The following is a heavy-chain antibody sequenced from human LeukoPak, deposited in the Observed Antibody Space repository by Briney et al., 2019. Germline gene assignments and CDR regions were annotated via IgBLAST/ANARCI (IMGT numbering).Heavy chain of an antibody. Sequence: ASVKVSFKASGYTFTDYHMHWVRQAPGQGLEWMGWLNPNSGGTDYAQRFQGSVTMTRDTSISTAYIELNRLRSDDTAVYYCARGYCSGGRCSGAWFDPWGEGGLVSVSS. D-gene: IGHD2-15*01. CDR2: LNPNSGGT. J-gene: IGHJ5*02. CDR3: ARGYCSGGRCSGAWFDP. V-gene: IGHV1-2*02. CDR1: GYTFTDYH.